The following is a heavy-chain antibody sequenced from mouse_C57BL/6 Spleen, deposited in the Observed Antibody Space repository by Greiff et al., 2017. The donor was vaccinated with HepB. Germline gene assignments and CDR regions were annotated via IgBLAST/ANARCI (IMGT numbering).Heavy chain of an antibody. Sequence: DVMLVESGGGLVKPGGSLKLSCAASGFTFSSYAMSWVRQTPEKRLEWVATISDGGSYTYYPDNVKGRFTISRDNAKNNLYLQMSHLKSEDTAMYYCARESYYGSSYYFDYWGQGTTLTVSS. CDR1: GFTFSSYA. V-gene: IGHV5-4*01. CDR2: ISDGGSYT. D-gene: IGHD1-1*01. J-gene: IGHJ2*01. CDR3: ARESYYGSSYYFDY.